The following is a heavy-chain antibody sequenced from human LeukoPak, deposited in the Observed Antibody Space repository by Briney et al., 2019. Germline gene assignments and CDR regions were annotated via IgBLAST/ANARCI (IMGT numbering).Heavy chain of an antibody. CDR1: GFTFSSYG. D-gene: IGHD6-19*01. J-gene: IGHJ6*03. CDR2: ISGSGGST. V-gene: IGHV3-23*01. CDR3: AKSRIAVAGGPKGGMDV. Sequence: GTLRLSCAASGFTFSSYGMSWVRQAPGKGLEWVSAISGSGGSTYYADSVKGRFTISRDNSKNTLYLQMNSLGAEDTAVYYCAKSRIAVAGGPKGGMDVWGKGTTVTISS.